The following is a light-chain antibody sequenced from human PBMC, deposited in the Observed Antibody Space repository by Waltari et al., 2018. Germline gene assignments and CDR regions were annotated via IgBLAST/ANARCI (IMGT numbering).Light chain of an antibody. Sequence: QSVLTQPPSVSGAPGQRVTISCTGSSSTTGAGYAVHWYQQLPGPAPKPLIYGNSNRPSGVPDRFSGSKSGTSASLAITGLQAEDEADYYCQSYDSSLSGVVFGGGTKLTVL. CDR3: QSYDSSLSGVV. CDR1: SSTTGAGYA. V-gene: IGLV1-40*01. J-gene: IGLJ2*01. CDR2: GNS.